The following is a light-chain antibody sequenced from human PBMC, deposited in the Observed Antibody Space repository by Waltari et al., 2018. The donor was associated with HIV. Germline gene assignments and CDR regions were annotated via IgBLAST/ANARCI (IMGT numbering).Light chain of an antibody. J-gene: IGLJ3*02. V-gene: IGLV3-21*04. Sequence: SSVLTQPPSVSVAPGKKARITCWGNNIERKSVHWYQQKPGQAPALVISYDSDRPSGIPERFSGSNSGDTATLTISRVGDGDEADYYCQVWDSSSDHVLFGGGTKLTVL. CDR3: QVWDSSSDHVL. CDR1: NIERKS. CDR2: YDS.